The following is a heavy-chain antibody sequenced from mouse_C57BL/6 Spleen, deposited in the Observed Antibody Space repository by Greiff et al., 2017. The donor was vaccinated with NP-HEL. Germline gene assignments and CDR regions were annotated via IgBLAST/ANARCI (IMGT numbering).Heavy chain of an antibody. CDR2: INPYNGGT. J-gene: IGHJ2*01. D-gene: IGHD2-1*01. Sequence: VQLKESGPVLVKPGATVKMSCKASGYTFTDYYMNWVKQSHGKSLEWIGVINPYNGGTSYNQKFKGKATLTVDKSSSTAYMELNSLTSEDSAVYYCALWAYLLNYWGQGTTLTVSS. CDR1: GYTFTDYY. V-gene: IGHV1-19*01. CDR3: ALWAYLLNY.